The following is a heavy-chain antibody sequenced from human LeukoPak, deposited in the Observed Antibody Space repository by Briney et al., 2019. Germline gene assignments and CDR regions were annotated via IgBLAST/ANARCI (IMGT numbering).Heavy chain of an antibody. V-gene: IGHV3-15*01. J-gene: IGHJ4*02. CDR1: GFTFSNAW. CDR2: IKSKTDGGTT. CDR3: TTGDDFWSGSHDY. Sequence: GGSLRLSCAASGFTFSNAWMSWVRQAPGKGLEWVGRIKSKTDGGTTDYAAPVKGRFTISRDDSKNTLYLQMNSLKTEDTAVYYCTTGDDFWSGSHDYWGQGTLVTVSS. D-gene: IGHD3-3*01.